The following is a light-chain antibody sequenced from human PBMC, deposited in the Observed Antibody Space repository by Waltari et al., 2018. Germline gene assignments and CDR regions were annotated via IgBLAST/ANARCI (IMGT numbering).Light chain of an antibody. CDR2: NAS. Sequence: DIQMTQSPSTLSASVGDRVTITCRASQSVKNNLAWYQQKPGKAPKVLIHNASRLESGVPASFSGSGYRTEFTLTISSLQPDDFATYYCHEYDTVPVTFGGGAKVEIK. V-gene: IGKV1-5*03. J-gene: IGKJ4*01. CDR1: QSVKNN. CDR3: HEYDTVPVT.